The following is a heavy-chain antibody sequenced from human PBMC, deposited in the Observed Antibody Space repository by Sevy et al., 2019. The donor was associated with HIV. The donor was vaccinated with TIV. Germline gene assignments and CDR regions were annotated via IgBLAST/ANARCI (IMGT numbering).Heavy chain of an antibody. CDR3: VRGPNCGVGGCQQISPYCLDV. CDR2: IRNRPNRYTT. Sequence: GGSLRLSCAASGFAFSDHYVDWVRQAPGKGLEWVGRIRNRPNRYTTEYAASVEGRFTISRDDSRHSLYLQMNSLKTEDSAVYYFVRGPNCGVGGCQQISPYCLDVWAKGATVTVSS. J-gene: IGHJ6*03. V-gene: IGHV3-72*01. CDR1: GFAFSDHY. D-gene: IGHD2-21*01.